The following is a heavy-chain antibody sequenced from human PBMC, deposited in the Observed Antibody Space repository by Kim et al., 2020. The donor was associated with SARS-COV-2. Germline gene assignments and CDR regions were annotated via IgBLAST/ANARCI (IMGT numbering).Heavy chain of an antibody. V-gene: IGHV3-7*01. CDR2: IKQDGSEK. J-gene: IGHJ5*02. D-gene: IGHD3-16*01. Sequence: GGSLRLSCVDSGFTFSSYAMSWVRQAPGKGLEWVANIKQDGSEKYYIDSVKGRITISRDNAKNLMYLQMSGLRAEDTAVYYCARDIRGTWFDPWGQGTL. CDR3: ARDIRGTWFDP. CDR1: GFTFSSYA.